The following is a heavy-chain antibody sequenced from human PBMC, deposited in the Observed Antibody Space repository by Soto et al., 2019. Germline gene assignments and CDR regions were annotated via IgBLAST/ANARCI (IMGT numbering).Heavy chain of an antibody. CDR1: GYTFTSYD. Sequence: ASVKVSCKASGYTFTSYDINWVRQATGQGLEWMGWMNPNSGNTGYAQKFQGRVTMTRNTSISTAYMELSSLRSEDTAVYYCATSTLSITMVRGVTTKSYYGMDVWGQGTTVTVSS. J-gene: IGHJ6*02. D-gene: IGHD3-10*01. CDR2: MNPNSGNT. CDR3: ATSTLSITMVRGVTTKSYYGMDV. V-gene: IGHV1-8*01.